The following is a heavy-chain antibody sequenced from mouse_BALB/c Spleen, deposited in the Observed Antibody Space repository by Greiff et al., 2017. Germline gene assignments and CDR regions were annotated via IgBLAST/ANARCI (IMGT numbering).Heavy chain of an antibody. V-gene: IGHV2-6-7*01. CDR1: GFSLTGYG. CDR3: AREDYGSSYAYAMDY. J-gene: IGHJ4*01. CDR2: IWGDGST. Sequence: VQLQQSGPGLVAPSQSLSITCTVSGFSLTGYGVNWVRQPPGKGLEWLGMIWGDGSTDYNSALKSRLSISKDNSKSQVFLKMNSLQTDDTARYYCAREDYGSSYAYAMDYWGQGTSVTVSS. D-gene: IGHD1-1*01.